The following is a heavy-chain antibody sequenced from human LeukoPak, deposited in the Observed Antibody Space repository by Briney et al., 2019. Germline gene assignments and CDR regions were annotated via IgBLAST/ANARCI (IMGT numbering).Heavy chain of an antibody. Sequence: SETLSLTCTVSGGSISSGGYYWSWIRPHPGKGLEWIGYIYYSGSTYYNPSLKSRVTISVDTSKNQFSLKLSSVTAADTAVYYCARETTVTTDWYFDLWGRGTLVTVSS. CDR2: IYYSGST. J-gene: IGHJ2*01. D-gene: IGHD4-17*01. CDR3: ARETTVTTDWYFDL. CDR1: GGSISSGGYY. V-gene: IGHV4-31*03.